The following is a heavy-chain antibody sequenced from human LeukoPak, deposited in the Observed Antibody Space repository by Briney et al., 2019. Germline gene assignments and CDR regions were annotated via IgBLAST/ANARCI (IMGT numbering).Heavy chain of an antibody. J-gene: IGHJ4*02. Sequence: PGGSLRLSCAASGFTFSSYAMYRVREAPGEGLEYVSAISSNRGSTYYANSVKGRFTISRDNSKNTLYLQMGSLRAEDMAVYYCARGPYSTPLDYWGQGTLVTVSS. V-gene: IGHV3-64*01. D-gene: IGHD4-11*01. CDR3: ARGPYSTPLDY. CDR2: ISSNRGST. CDR1: GFTFSSYA.